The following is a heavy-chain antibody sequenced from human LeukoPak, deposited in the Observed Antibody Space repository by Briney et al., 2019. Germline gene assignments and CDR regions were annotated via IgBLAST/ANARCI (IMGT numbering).Heavy chain of an antibody. J-gene: IGHJ4*02. CDR2: IYYSGST. V-gene: IGHV4-39*01. Sequence: SETLSLTCTVSGGSISTSNYYWGWIRQPPGKGLERIGSIYYSGSTYYNPSLKSRVTISVDTSKNQFSLKLNSVTAADTAVYYCARPPISRWGEAGDYWGQGALVTVSS. CDR1: GGSISTSNYY. CDR3: ARPPISRWGEAGDY. D-gene: IGHD3-16*01.